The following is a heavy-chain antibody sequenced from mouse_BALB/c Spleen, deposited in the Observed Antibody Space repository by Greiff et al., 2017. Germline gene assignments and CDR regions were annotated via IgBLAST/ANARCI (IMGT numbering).Heavy chain of an antibody. CDR1: EFTFSSYT. CDR3: ARIDSSGYSLYAMDY. CDR2: ISNGGGST. V-gene: IGHV5-12-2*01. J-gene: IGHJ4*01. D-gene: IGHD3-2*01. Sequence: EVQVVESGGGLVQPGGSLKLSCAASEFTFSSYTMPWVRQTPGKRLEWVAYISNGGGSTYYPDTVKGRFTISRDNAKNTLYLQMSSLKSEDTAMYYCARIDSSGYSLYAMDYWGQGTSVTVSS.